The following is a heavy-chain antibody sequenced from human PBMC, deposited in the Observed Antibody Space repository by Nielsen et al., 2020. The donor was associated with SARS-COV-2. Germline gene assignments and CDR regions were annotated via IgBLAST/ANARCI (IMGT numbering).Heavy chain of an antibody. CDR3: AIGEQQLVREGNWFDP. CDR1: GYTFTSYA. D-gene: IGHD6-13*01. V-gene: IGHV1-3*01. Sequence: ASVKVSCKASGYTFTSYAMHWVRQAPGQRLEWMGWINAGNGNTKYSQKFQGRVTITRDTSASTAYMELSSLRSEDTAVYYCAIGEQQLVREGNWFDPWGQGTLVTVSS. CDR2: INAGNGNT. J-gene: IGHJ5*02.